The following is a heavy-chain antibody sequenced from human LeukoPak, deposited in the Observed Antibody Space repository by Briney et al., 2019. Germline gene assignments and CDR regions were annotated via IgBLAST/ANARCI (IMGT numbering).Heavy chain of an antibody. J-gene: IGHJ4*02. Sequence: SQTLSLTCTVSGGSISSGSYYWSWIRQPAGKGLEWIGRIYTSGSTNCNPSLKSRVTISVDTSKNQFSLKLSSVTAADTAVYYCARGVIHRVAGYYFDYWGRGTLVTVSS. CDR3: ARGVIHRVAGYYFDY. CDR2: IYTSGST. CDR1: GGSISSGSYY. V-gene: IGHV4-61*02. D-gene: IGHD6-19*01.